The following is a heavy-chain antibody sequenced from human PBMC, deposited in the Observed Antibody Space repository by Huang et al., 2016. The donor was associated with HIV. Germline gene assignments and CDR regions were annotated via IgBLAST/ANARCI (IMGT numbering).Heavy chain of an antibody. CDR1: GFTFSSSS. J-gene: IGHJ1*01. D-gene: IGHD6-13*01. Sequence: EVQLLESGGGLVQPGGSLRLSCAASGFTFSSSSMRWVRQAPGKGLEWVSTIGGVGYTTYHADSVKGRFAVSRDKSKNTLYLQMNSLRAEDTAVYYCAKGGAGGTIRYFQHWGQGTLVTVSS. CDR3: AKGGAGGTIRYFQH. V-gene: IGHV3-23*01. CDR2: IGGVGYTT.